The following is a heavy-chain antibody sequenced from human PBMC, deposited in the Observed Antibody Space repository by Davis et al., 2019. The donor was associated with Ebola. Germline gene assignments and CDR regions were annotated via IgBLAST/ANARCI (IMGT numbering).Heavy chain of an antibody. J-gene: IGHJ6*02. Sequence: SETLSLTCAVYGGSFSGYYWSWIRQPPGKGLEWIGEINHSGSTNYNPSLKSRVTISVDTSKNQFSLKLSSVTAADTAVYYCAREMGTVPTWGMDVWGQGTTVTVSS. V-gene: IGHV4-34*01. CDR1: GGSFSGYY. D-gene: IGHD4-11*01. CDR3: AREMGTVPTWGMDV. CDR2: INHSGST.